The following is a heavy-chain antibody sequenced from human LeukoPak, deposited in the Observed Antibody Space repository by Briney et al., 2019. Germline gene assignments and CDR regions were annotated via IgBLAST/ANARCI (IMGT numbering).Heavy chain of an antibody. J-gene: IGHJ3*02. D-gene: IGHD3-16*02. Sequence: GGSLRLSCAASGFTFDDYAMHWVRQAPGKGLEWVSGISWNSGSIGYADSVKGRFTISRDNAKNSLYLQMNSLRAEDTALYHCASVYDYVWGSYRYTGAFDIWGQGTMVTVSS. CDR2: ISWNSGSI. V-gene: IGHV3-9*01. CDR1: GFTFDDYA. CDR3: ASVYDYVWGSYRYTGAFDI.